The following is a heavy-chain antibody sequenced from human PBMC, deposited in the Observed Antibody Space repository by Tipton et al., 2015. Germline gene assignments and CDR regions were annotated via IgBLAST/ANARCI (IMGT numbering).Heavy chain of an antibody. CDR1: GGTFRTYA. CDR3: ARVEGTRWYDYYYGMDV. J-gene: IGHJ6*02. V-gene: IGHV1-69*01. CDR2: IIPMLGKV. Sequence: QSGAEVKKPGSSVKISCKASGGTFRTYAINWVRQAPGQGLEWMGGIIPMLGKVNYAPQFQGRVTITADESASTAYMGLSTLRSEDTAVYYCARVEGTRWYDYYYGMDVWGQGTTVTASS. D-gene: IGHD2-15*01.